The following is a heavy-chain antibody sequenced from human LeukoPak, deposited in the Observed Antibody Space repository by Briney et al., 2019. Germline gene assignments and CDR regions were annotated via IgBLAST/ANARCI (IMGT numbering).Heavy chain of an antibody. J-gene: IGHJ4*02. CDR2: ISYDGSEK. CDR3: AKDLLAVTAPKAYFDF. CDR1: GFIFSSRG. Sequence: PGGSLRLSCTVSGFIFSSRGIHGVRQAPGKGLVWVAGISYDGSEKYYAESVKGRFTISRDYSKTTVYLQMNSLEIEDTAVYYCAKDLLAVTAPKAYFDFWGQGTLVTVSS. V-gene: IGHV3-30*18. D-gene: IGHD2-21*02.